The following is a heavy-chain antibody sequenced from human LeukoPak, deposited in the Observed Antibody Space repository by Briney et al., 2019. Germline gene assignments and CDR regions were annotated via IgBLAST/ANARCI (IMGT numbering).Heavy chain of an antibody. CDR3: ARSLGYSGGWYKVWYFDY. CDR2: IIPIFGTA. Sequence: ASVKVSCKASGGTFSSYAISWVRQAPGQGLEWMGGIIPIFGTANYAQKFQGRVTITADESTSTAYMELSSLRSEDTAVYYCARSLGYSGGWYKVWYFDYWGQGTLVTVSS. V-gene: IGHV1-69*01. D-gene: IGHD6-19*01. CDR1: GGTFSSYA. J-gene: IGHJ4*02.